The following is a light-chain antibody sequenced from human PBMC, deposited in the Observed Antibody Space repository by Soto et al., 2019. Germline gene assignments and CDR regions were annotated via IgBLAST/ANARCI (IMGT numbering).Light chain of an antibody. J-gene: IGLJ1*01. CDR3: NSYTAVSTLGV. CDR2: DVS. Sequence: QSVLTQPASVSGSPGQSITISCTGTSSDVGGYEYVSWYQQYPGKGPRLMIYDVSNRPSGVSDRFSGSKSGNTASLTISGLQAEDEADYYCNSYTAVSTLGVFGTGTKVTVL. V-gene: IGLV2-14*01. CDR1: SSDVGGYEY.